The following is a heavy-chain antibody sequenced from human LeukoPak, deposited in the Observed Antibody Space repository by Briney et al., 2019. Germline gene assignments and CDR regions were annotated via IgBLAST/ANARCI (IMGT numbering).Heavy chain of an antibody. CDR3: ARDGGNSDLFDY. J-gene: IGHJ4*02. D-gene: IGHD4-23*01. V-gene: IGHV1-24*01. CDR2: FDPEDGET. CDR1: GYTLTELS. Sequence: ASVKVSCKVSGYTLTELSMHWVRQAPGKGLEWMGGFDPEDGETIYAQKFQGRVTMTEDTSTDTAYMELSSLRSEDTAVYYCARDGGNSDLFDYWGQGTLVTVSS.